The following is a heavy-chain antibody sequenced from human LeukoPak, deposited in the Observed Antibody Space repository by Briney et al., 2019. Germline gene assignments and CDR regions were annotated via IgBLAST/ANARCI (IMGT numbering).Heavy chain of an antibody. D-gene: IGHD3-22*01. CDR3: AKSGDSSGFSHTPFDF. CDR1: GFTFSSYA. V-gene: IGHV3-23*01. J-gene: IGHJ4*02. Sequence: GGSLRLSCAASGFTFSSYAMSWVRQAPGKGLEWVSGISGSGGSTYYADSVRGRFTISRDNSKNTLYLQMNSLRADDTAVYYCAKSGDSSGFSHTPFDFWGQGTLVTVSS. CDR2: ISGSGGST.